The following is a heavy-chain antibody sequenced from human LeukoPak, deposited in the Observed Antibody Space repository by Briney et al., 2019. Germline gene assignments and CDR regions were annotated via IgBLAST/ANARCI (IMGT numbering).Heavy chain of an antibody. J-gene: IGHJ3*02. CDR1: GYTFTSYD. D-gene: IGHD3-3*01. V-gene: IGHV1-46*01. CDR3: ARPSNKGGSGFWSGLDAFDI. CDR2: INPSGGST. Sequence: ASVKVSCKASGYTFTSYDINWVRQAPGQGLEWMGIINPSGGSTSYAQKFQGRVTITRDTSTSTVYMELSSLRSEDTAVYYCARPSNKGGSGFWSGLDAFDIWGQGTMVTVSS.